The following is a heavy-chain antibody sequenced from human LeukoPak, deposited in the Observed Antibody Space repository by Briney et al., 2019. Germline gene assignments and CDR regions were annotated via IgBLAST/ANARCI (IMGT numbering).Heavy chain of an antibody. CDR1: GGSISSYY. V-gene: IGHV4-59*01. CDR2: IYYSGST. Sequence: SETLSLTCTVSGGSISSYYWSWIRQPPGKGLEWIGYIYYSGSTNYNPSLTSRVTISVDTSKNQFSLKLSSVTAADTAVCYCAGHGVRGVIHYWGQGTLVTVSS. CDR3: AGHGVRGVIHY. J-gene: IGHJ4*02. D-gene: IGHD3-10*01.